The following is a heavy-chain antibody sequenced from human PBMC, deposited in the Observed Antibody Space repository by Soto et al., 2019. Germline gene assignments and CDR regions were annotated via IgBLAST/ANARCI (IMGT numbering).Heavy chain of an antibody. D-gene: IGHD6-13*01. Sequence: GGSLRLSCAASGFTFSDYYMSWIRQAPGKGLEWVSYISSSGSTIYYADSVKGRFTISRDNAKNSLYLQMNSLRAEDTAVYYCARGSKPGIAAAGTDSFAPWGQGTLVTVSS. CDR3: ARGSKPGIAAAGTDSFAP. CDR1: GFTFSDYY. CDR2: ISSSGSTI. V-gene: IGHV3-11*01. J-gene: IGHJ5*02.